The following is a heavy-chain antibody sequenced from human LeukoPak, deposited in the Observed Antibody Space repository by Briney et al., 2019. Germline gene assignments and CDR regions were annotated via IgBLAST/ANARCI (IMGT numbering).Heavy chain of an antibody. CDR3: AKRGVVIRVILVGFHKEAYYFDS. Sequence: PGGSLRLSCAVSGITLSNYGMSWVRQAPGKGLEWVAGISGSGGGTNYADSVKGRFTISRDNPKNTLFLQMNNLGAEDTAVYFCAKRGVVIRVILVGFHKEAYYFDSWGQGALVTVSS. V-gene: IGHV3-23*01. CDR1: GITLSNYG. D-gene: IGHD3-22*01. J-gene: IGHJ4*02. CDR2: ISGSGGGT.